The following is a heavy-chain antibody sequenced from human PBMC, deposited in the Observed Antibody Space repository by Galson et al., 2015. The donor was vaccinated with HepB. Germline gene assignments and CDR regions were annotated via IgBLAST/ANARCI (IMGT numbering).Heavy chain of an antibody. J-gene: IGHJ4*02. Sequence: SLRPPCAASGFTLSGSAIHWVRQASGKGPEWVGRIGSKTTYYATAYVPSMKGRFIISRDDSRSMAYLHMKRLKTEDTAVYYCIRLGDLSGYTSKWGQGTLVTVSS. V-gene: IGHV3-73*01. CDR2: IGSKTTYYAT. CDR3: IRLGDLSGYTSK. D-gene: IGHD6-13*01. CDR1: GFTLSGSA.